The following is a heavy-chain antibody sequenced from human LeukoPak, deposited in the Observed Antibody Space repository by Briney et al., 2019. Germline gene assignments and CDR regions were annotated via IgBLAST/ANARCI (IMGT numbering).Heavy chain of an antibody. D-gene: IGHD3-3*01. V-gene: IGHV3-49*04. CDR2: IRSKAYGGTT. Sequence: PGGSLRLSCTASGFTFGDYAMSWVRKAPGKRLEWVGFIRSKAYGGTTEYAASVKGRFTISRDDSKSIAYLQMNSLKTEDTAVYYCTSIPITIFGVIDYWGQGTLVTVSS. CDR1: GFTFGDYA. CDR3: TSIPITIFGVIDY. J-gene: IGHJ4*02.